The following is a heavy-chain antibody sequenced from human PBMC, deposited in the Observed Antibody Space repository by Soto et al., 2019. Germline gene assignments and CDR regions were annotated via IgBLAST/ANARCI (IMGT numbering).Heavy chain of an antibody. V-gene: IGHV4-30-2*01. CDR3: ARAPPGPAPRWGV. Sequence: ASETLSLTCTVSNGSISSGGCSWSWIRQTPGKGLEWIGYIYPTGKTYYNPSLKNRATLSIDTSQNQFSLQLTSVTAADTAVYYCARAPPGPAPRWGVWGHGTTVTVSS. J-gene: IGHJ6*02. D-gene: IGHD3-16*01. CDR2: IYPTGKT. CDR1: NGSISSGGCS.